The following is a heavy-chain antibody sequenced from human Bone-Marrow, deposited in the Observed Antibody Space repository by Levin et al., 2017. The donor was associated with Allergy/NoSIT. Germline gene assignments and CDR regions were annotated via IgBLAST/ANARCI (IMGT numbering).Heavy chain of an antibody. CDR2: VSTSGSTI. D-gene: IGHD5/OR15-5a*01. CDR3: SLIPSTTRTYYYYSMDL. J-gene: IGHJ6*02. V-gene: IGHV3-48*03. CDR1: GFTFSSYE. Sequence: SCVASGFTFSSYEMNWVRQAPGKGLEWVSYVSTSGSTIYYADSVKGRFTISRDNAKNSLYLQMNSLRAEDTAVYYCSLIPSTTRTYYYYSMDLWGQGTTVTVSS.